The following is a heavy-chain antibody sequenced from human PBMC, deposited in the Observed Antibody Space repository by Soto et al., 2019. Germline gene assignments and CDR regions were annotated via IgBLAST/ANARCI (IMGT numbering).Heavy chain of an antibody. Sequence: PGGSLRLSCAASGFTFSSYAMSWVRQAPGKGLEWVSAISGSGGSTYYADSVKGRFTISRDNSKNTLYLQMNSLRAEDTAVYHCARCSRLGRYFDWLPTYYCYGMDVWGQGTTVTVSS. CDR3: ARCSRLGRYFDWLPTYYCYGMDV. V-gene: IGHV3-23*01. CDR1: GFTFSSYA. J-gene: IGHJ6*02. D-gene: IGHD3-9*01. CDR2: ISGSGGST.